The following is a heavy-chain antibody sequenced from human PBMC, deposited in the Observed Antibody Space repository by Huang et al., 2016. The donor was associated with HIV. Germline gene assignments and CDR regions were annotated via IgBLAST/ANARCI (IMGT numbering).Heavy chain of an antibody. Sequence: QVSLMQSGAAVKKPGASVNVSCKASGNTFSNYGFSWVRQAPGQGLEWMGGSSDDNVNTKYAQKFQDRITRTTDTATSAAFLDVRSRRSDDTAIYYSASPNPSGSNCWGLDYWGQGTLVTVSS. J-gene: IGHJ4*02. CDR1: GNTFSNYG. D-gene: IGHD7-27*01. V-gene: IGHV1-18*04. CDR2: SSDDNVNT. CDR3: ASPNPSGSNCWGLDY.